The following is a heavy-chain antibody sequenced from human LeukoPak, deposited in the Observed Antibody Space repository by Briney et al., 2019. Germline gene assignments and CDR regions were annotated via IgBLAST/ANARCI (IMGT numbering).Heavy chain of an antibody. CDR1: GGSISSSSYY. V-gene: IGHV4-39*01. Sequence: SETLSLTCTVSGGSISSSSYYWGWIRQPPGKGLEWIGSIYYSGSTYYNPSLQSRVTISVDTSKNQFSLKLSSVTAADTAVYYCARHRYYDFWSGYQLAYFDYWGQGTLVTVSP. D-gene: IGHD3-3*01. CDR3: ARHRYYDFWSGYQLAYFDY. J-gene: IGHJ4*02. CDR2: IYYSGST.